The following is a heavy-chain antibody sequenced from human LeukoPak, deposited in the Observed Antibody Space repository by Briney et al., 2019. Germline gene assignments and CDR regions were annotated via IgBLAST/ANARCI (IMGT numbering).Heavy chain of an antibody. CDR2: INPNSGGT. D-gene: IGHD3-22*01. V-gene: IGHV1-2*02. CDR3: ARAVGYDSSFDAFDI. J-gene: IGHJ3*02. Sequence: RASVKVSCKASGYTFTGYYMHWVRQAPGQGLEWMGWINPNSGGTNYAQKFQGRVTMTRDTSISTAYMELSRLRSDDTAVYYCARAVGYDSSFDAFDIWGQGTLVTVSS. CDR1: GYTFTGYY.